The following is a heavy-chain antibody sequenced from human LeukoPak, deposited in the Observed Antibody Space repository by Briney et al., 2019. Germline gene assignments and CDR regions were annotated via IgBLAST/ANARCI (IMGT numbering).Heavy chain of an antibody. CDR2: ISTYNGDT. CDR1: GYTFTSYG. CDR3: AREGLGELTLDY. D-gene: IGHD3-16*01. V-gene: IGHV1-18*01. J-gene: IGHJ4*02. Sequence: ASVKVSCKASGYTFTSYGISWVRQAPGQGLEWMGWISTYNGDTNYAQKLQGRVTMTTDTSTSTACMELRSLRSDDTAVYYCAREGLGELTLDYWGQGTLVTVSS.